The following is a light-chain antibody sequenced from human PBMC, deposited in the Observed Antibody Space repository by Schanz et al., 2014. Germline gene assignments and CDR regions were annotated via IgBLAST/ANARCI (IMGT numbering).Light chain of an antibody. V-gene: IGKV3-15*01. CDR1: QSVRSSN. J-gene: IGKJ4*01. CDR3: QQYNNWPPLT. Sequence: VLTQSPGTLSLSPGERATLSCRASQSVRSSNLAWYQQKPGQAPRLLIYGASTRATGIPARFSGSGSGTEFTLTISSLQSEDFAVYYCQQYNNWPPLTFGGGTKVEIK. CDR2: GAS.